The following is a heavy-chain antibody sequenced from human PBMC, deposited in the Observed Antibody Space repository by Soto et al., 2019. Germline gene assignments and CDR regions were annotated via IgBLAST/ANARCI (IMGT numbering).Heavy chain of an antibody. Sequence: PSATLSLTCAVYGGSFSGYYWSWIRQPPGKGLEWIGEINHSGSTNYNPSLKGRVTISVDTSKNQFSLKLSSVTAADTAVYYCARRGYTYRYFGYWGQGTLVTVSP. V-gene: IGHV4-34*01. D-gene: IGHD5-18*01. J-gene: IGHJ4*01. CDR1: GGSFSGYY. CDR2: INHSGST. CDR3: ARRGYTYRYFGY.